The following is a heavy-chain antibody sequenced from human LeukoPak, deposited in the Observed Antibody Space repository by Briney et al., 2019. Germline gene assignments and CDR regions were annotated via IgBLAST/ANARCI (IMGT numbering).Heavy chain of an antibody. CDR1: GGSISSGSYY. CDR2: IYTSGST. J-gene: IGHJ3*02. V-gene: IGHV4-61*09. D-gene: IGHD3-10*01. Sequence: PSQTLSLTCTVSGGSISSGSYYWSWIRQPAGKGLEWIGHIYTSGSTNYNPSLKSRVTITVDTSKNQFSLKLSSVTAADTAVYYCARYGGSGTQKGAFDIWGQGTMVTVSS. CDR3: ARYGGSGTQKGAFDI.